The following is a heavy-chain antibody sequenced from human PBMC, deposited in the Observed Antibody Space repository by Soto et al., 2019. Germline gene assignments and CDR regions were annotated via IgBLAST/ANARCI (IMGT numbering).Heavy chain of an antibody. CDR2: IYYSENT. Sequence: PSETLSLTCTVSGVSISSGDYYWSWIRQTPGKGLEGIGYIYYSENTYYNPSLKSRVAISGDTSKNQFSLRLSSVTAADTAVYYCERRYGYYFDYWGQGTLVTVSS. CDR3: ERRYGYYFDY. CDR1: GVSISSGDYY. D-gene: IGHD3-9*01. J-gene: IGHJ4*02. V-gene: IGHV4-30-4*01.